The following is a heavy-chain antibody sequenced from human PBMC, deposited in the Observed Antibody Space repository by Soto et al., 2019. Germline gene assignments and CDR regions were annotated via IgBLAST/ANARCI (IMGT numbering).Heavy chain of an antibody. D-gene: IGHD3-10*01. CDR1: GFSSSSNY. J-gene: IGHJ6*02. Sequence: RDSCGAAGFSSSSNYMSRVRQAPGKGLEWVSVIYSGGSTYYADSVKGRFTISRDNSKNTLYLQMNSLRAEDTAVYYCARAPHGSGSYYGYYYYYGMDVWGQGTTVTVS. CDR2: IYSGGST. V-gene: IGHV3-66*01. CDR3: ARAPHGSGSYYGYYYYYGMDV.